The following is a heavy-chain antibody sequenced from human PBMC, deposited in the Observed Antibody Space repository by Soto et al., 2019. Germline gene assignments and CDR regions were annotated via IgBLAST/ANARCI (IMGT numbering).Heavy chain of an antibody. CDR1: GFTFSCYD. D-gene: IGHD3-22*01. Sequence: EVQMLESGGGLIQPGGSLRLSCAASGFTFSCYDVRWVRQAPGKGLEWVSAISGSGGSTFYADSVKGRFTISRDNSNNTLYLQMNSPRAEDTAVYYCAKEREKIDDYDSSGFWDYWGQGTLVTVTS. CDR2: ISGSGGST. V-gene: IGHV3-23*01. CDR3: AKEREKIDDYDSSGFWDY. J-gene: IGHJ4*02.